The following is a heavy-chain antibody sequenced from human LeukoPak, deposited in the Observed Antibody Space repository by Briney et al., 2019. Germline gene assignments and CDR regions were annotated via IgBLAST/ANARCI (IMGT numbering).Heavy chain of an antibody. CDR3: ARVVAAAGNRHFDY. J-gene: IGHJ4*02. CDR2: ISSYNDNI. D-gene: IGHD6-13*01. Sequence: ASVKVSCKASGYSFISYGISWVRQAPGQGLEWMGWISSYNDNIKYAQKLQGRVTMTTDTSTSTAYMELRSLRSDDTAVYYCARVVAAAGNRHFDYWGQGTLVTVSS. CDR1: GYSFISYG. V-gene: IGHV1-18*01.